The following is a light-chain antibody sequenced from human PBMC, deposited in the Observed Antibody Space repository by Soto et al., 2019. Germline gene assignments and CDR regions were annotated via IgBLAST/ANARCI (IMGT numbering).Light chain of an antibody. CDR1: QSIRSY. V-gene: IGKV1-39*01. J-gene: IGKJ5*01. CDR2: SAS. CDR3: QQSLTMPIT. Sequence: ESQVTELPSSLSGSNADCVNITCRASQSIRSYLNWYQQKPGKAPKLLIRSASTLQRGVPSRFSGSGSRTEFTLTIADLQPEDFGTYYCQQSLTMPITFGHRTRLEIK.